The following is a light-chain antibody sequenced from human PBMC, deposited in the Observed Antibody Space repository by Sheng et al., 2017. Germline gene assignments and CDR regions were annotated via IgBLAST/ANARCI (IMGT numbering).Light chain of an antibody. J-gene: IGKJ1*01. V-gene: IGKV3-15*01. Sequence: EIVMTQSPATLSVSPGERATLSYRASQSVSSNLAWYQQKPGQAPRLLIYGASTRATGIPVRFSGSGSGTEFTLTISSLQSEDFAVYYCQQYNDWPRTFGQGTKVE. CDR2: GAS. CDR3: QQYNDWPRT. CDR1: QSVSSN.